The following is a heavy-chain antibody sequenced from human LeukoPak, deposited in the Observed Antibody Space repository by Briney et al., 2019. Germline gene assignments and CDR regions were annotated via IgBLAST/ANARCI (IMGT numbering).Heavy chain of an antibody. V-gene: IGHV3-30*04. Sequence: GGSLRLSCAASGFTFSSYVMHWVRQAPGKGLEWVAIISYDGSNKYYADSVKGRFTISRDNSKNTLYLQMNSLRAEDTAVYYCASAYYDSSGLPDYWGQGTLVTVSS. J-gene: IGHJ4*02. D-gene: IGHD3-22*01. CDR2: ISYDGSNK. CDR3: ASAYYDSSGLPDY. CDR1: GFTFSSYV.